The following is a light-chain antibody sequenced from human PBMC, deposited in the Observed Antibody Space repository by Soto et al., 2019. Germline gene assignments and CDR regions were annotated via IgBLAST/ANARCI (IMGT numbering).Light chain of an antibody. J-gene: IGKJ4*01. V-gene: IGKV1-12*01. CDR2: AAT. Sequence: DIQMTQSPSSVSASVGDRVTITCRASQDISDFLAWHQQKPGEAPKLLIYAATTLQSGVPSRFSGSGSGTDFTLTISSLQPEDFATYYCQQGHTFPLTFDGGTKVEIK. CDR3: QQGHTFPLT. CDR1: QDISDF.